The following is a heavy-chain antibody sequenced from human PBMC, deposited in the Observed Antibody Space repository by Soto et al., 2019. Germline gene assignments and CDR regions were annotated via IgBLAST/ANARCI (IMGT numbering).Heavy chain of an antibody. CDR1: GFTFSSYA. V-gene: IGHV3-23*01. J-gene: IGHJ4*02. D-gene: IGHD6-19*01. Sequence: GGSLRLSCAASGFTFSSYAMSWVRQAPGKGLEWVSAISGSGGSTYYADSVRGRFTISRDNSKNTLYLQMNSLRAEDTAVYYCAKCSGWYLQYYFDYWGQGTLVTVSS. CDR3: AKCSGWYLQYYFDY. CDR2: ISGSGGST.